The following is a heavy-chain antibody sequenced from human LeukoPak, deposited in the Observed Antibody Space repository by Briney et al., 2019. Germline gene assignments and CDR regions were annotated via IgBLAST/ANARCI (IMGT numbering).Heavy chain of an antibody. V-gene: IGHV4-39*01. CDR2: LHYTGST. CDR3: ARHGGGRFDP. D-gene: IGHD3-16*01. J-gene: IGHJ5*02. Sequence: SETLSLTCTASGGSIIATNYYWACVRQPPGKGRECIGSLHYTGSTFTNPSLKSRVTMSVDTSKNQLSLKLSSVTAADTAVYYCARHGGGRFDPWGQGSLVTVSS. CDR1: GGSIIATNYY.